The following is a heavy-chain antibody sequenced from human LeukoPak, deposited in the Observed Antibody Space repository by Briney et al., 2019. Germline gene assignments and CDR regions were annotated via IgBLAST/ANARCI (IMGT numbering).Heavy chain of an antibody. Sequence: SVKVSCKASGGTFSSYAISWVRQAPGQGLDWMGGIIPIFGTANYAQKFQGRVTITTDESTSTAYMELSSLESEDTAVYYCARGSVTTGAAVAYWGQGTLVTVSS. V-gene: IGHV1-69*05. J-gene: IGHJ4*02. CDR2: IIPIFGTA. D-gene: IGHD4-17*01. CDR3: ARGSVTTGAAVAY. CDR1: GGTFSSYA.